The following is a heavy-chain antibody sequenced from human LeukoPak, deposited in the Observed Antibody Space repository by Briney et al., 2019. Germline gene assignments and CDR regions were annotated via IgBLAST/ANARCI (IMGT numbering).Heavy chain of an antibody. J-gene: IGHJ4*02. CDR2: IYPRDGST. Sequence: SVKVSCRASGYTFTSNYIHWVRQAPGQGLEWMGMIYPRDGSTSYAQKFQGRVTVTRDTSTSTVHMELSGLRSEDTAVYYCARDQEAFNYWGQGTLVTVSS. CDR1: GYTFTSNY. V-gene: IGHV1-46*01. CDR3: ARDQEAFNY.